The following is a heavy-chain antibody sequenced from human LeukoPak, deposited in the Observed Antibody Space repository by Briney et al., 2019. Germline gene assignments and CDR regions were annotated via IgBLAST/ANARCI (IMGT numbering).Heavy chain of an antibody. Sequence: GGSLRLSCAASGFSFSTYAMSWVRQAPGKGLEWVSAISNNGDYTYYVDSVKGRFTISRDNSKNTLYLQMNSLRAEDTAVYSCVPEPEYGESGGGQGALVTVSS. J-gene: IGHJ4*02. D-gene: IGHD4-17*01. CDR3: VPEPEYGESG. V-gene: IGHV3-23*05. CDR2: ISNNGDYT. CDR1: GFSFSTYA.